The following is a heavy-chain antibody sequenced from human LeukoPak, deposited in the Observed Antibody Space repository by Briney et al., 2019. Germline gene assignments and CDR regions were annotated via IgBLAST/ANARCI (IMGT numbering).Heavy chain of an antibody. CDR2: IYYSGST. Sequence: SETLSLTCTVSGGSISSYYWSWIRQPPGKGLEWIGYIYYSGSTNYNPSLKSRVTISVDTSKNQFSLKLSSVTAVDTAVYYCARDARRKDSSGYYYDYWGQGTLVTVS. D-gene: IGHD3-22*01. J-gene: IGHJ4*02. V-gene: IGHV4-59*01. CDR3: ARDARRKDSSGYYYDY. CDR1: GGSISSYY.